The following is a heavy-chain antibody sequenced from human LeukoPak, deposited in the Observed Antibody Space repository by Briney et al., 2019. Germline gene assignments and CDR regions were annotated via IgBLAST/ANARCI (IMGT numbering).Heavy chain of an antibody. CDR2: ISPSGGST. D-gene: IGHD1-1*01. J-gene: IGHJ4*02. CDR3: ARRYLYYFDY. CDR1: GYTFTSNY. Sequence: RASVKVSCKAFGYTFTSNYMHWVRQAPGQGPEWMGVISPSGGSTTYAQRFQARVTMTRDMSTSTVYMELSSLRSEDTAVYYCARRYLYYFDYWGQGTLVTVSS. V-gene: IGHV1-46*01.